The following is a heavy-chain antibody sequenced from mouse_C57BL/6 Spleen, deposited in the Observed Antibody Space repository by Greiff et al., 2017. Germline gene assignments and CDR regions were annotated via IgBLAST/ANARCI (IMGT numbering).Heavy chain of an antibody. CDR2: INPSTGGT. CDR1: GYSFTGYY. Sequence: VQLKQSGPELVKPGASVKISCKASGYSFTGYYMNWVKQSPEKSLEWIGEINPSTGGTTYNQKFKAKATLTVDKSSSTAYMQLKSLTSEDSAVYYCARGGYYSYFDVWGTGTTVTVSS. CDR3: ARGGYYSYFDV. V-gene: IGHV1-42*01. D-gene: IGHD1-1*02. J-gene: IGHJ1*03.